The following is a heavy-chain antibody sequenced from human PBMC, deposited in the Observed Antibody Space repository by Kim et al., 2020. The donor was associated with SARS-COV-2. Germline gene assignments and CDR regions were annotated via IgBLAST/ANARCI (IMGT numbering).Heavy chain of an antibody. CDR2: IRSKAYGGTT. D-gene: IGHD3-9*01. CDR1: GFTFGDYA. CDR3: TRDWGYYDILTGYPRDYGMDV. J-gene: IGHJ6*02. V-gene: IGHV3-49*04. Sequence: GGSLRLSCTASGFTFGDYAMSWVRQAPGKGLEWVGFIRSKAYGGTTEYAASVKGRFTISRDDSKSTAYLQMNSLKTEDTAVYYCTRDWGYYDILTGYPRDYGMDVWGQGTTVTVSS.